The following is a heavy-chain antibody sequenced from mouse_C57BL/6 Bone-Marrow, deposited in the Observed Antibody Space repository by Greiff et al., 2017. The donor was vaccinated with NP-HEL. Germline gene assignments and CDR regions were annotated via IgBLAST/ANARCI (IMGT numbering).Heavy chain of an antibody. J-gene: IGHJ1*03. CDR1: GFSLTSYG. CDR3: ARSPYYSNYVGWYFDV. V-gene: IGHV2-2*01. CDR2: IWSGGST. D-gene: IGHD2-5*01. Sequence: QVQLQQSGPGLVQPSQSLSITCTVSGFSLTSYGVHWVRQSPGKGLEWLGVIWSGGSTDYNAAFISRLSISKDNSKSQVFFKMNSLQADDTAIYYCARSPYYSNYVGWYFDVWGTETTVTVSS.